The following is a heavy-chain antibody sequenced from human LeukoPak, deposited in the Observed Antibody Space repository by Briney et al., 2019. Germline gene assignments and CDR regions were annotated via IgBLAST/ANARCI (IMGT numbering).Heavy chain of an antibody. CDR3: ESTYLGIAARDY. D-gene: IGHD6-6*01. CDR2: ISSSSSYI. CDR1: GFTFSSYS. J-gene: IGHJ4*02. Sequence: GGSLRLSCAASGFTFSSYSMNWVRQAPGKGLEWVSSISSSSSYIYYADSVKGRFTISRDNAKNSLYLQMNSLRAEDTAVYYCESTYLGIAARDYWGQGTLVTVSS. V-gene: IGHV3-21*01.